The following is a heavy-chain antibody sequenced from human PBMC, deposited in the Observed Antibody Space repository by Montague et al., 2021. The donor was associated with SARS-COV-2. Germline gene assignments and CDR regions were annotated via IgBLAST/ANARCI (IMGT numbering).Heavy chain of an antibody. Sequence: TLSLTCTVSGGSISSGGYYWSWIRQHPGKGLEWIGYIYHTGSTHYNPSLKSRVTISKETSKNHFSLNLSSVTAADSAVYYCARDSGYYDSSGYSYDAFDIGGQGTKVTGSS. CDR2: IYHTGST. CDR3: ARDSGYYDSSGYSYDAFDI. CDR1: GGSISSGGYY. J-gene: IGHJ3*02. V-gene: IGHV4-31*03. D-gene: IGHD3-22*01.